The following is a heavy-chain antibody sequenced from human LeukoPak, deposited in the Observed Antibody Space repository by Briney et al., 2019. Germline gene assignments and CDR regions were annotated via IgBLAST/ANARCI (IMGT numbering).Heavy chain of an antibody. V-gene: IGHV3-30*02. Sequence: SGGSLRLSCAASGFTFSSYGMHWVRQAPGKGLEWVAFIRYDGSNKYYADSVKGRFTISRDNSKNTLYLQMNSLRAEDTAVYYCAKDIEERLRLDGDYWGQGTLVTVSS. CDR3: AKDIEERLRLDGDY. CDR1: GFTFSSYG. J-gene: IGHJ4*02. CDR2: IRYDGSNK. D-gene: IGHD5-12*01.